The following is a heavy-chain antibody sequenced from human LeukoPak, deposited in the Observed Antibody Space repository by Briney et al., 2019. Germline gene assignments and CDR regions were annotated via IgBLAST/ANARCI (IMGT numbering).Heavy chain of an antibody. CDR3: AKDLDIVAASGHYYGMDV. V-gene: IGHV3-30*18. D-gene: IGHD5-12*01. CDR1: GFTFRSYG. CDR2: ISSDESNK. Sequence: GGSLRLSCVASGFTFRSYGIHWVRQAPGKGLEWVAVISSDESNKSYADSVKGRFTISRDNSENTLYLQMNSLRPEDTAVYYCAKDLDIVAASGHYYGMDVWGQGTTVTVSS. J-gene: IGHJ6*02.